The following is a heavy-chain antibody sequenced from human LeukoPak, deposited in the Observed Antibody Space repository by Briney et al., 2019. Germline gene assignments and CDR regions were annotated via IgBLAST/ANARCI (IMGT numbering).Heavy chain of an antibody. J-gene: IGHJ5*02. V-gene: IGHV4-34*01. D-gene: IGHD3-10*01. CDR1: GGSFSGYY. CDR2: INHSGST. Sequence: SETLSLTCAVYGGSFSGYYWSWIRQPPGKGLEWIGEINHSGSTNYNPSLKSRVTISVDTSKNQFSLKLSSVTAADTAVYYCARRKDYGSGRRWFDPWGQGTLVTVSS. CDR3: ARRKDYGSGRRWFDP.